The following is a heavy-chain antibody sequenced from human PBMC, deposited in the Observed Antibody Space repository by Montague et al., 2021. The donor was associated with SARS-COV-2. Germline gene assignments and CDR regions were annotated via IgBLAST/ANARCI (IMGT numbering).Heavy chain of an antibody. CDR1: GASISTGIYY. V-gene: IGHV4-61*02. CDR2: IRTTGHT. J-gene: IGHJ4*02. D-gene: IGHD1-26*01. Sequence: TLSLTCTVSGASISTGIYYWSWIRQPAGEGLEWIGRIRTTGHTXYNSSLESRVFMSVDTSTNQFSLSLTSVTAADTAVYFCARFGSGTLEFDLWGQGTLVTVSS. CDR3: ARFGSGTLEFDL.